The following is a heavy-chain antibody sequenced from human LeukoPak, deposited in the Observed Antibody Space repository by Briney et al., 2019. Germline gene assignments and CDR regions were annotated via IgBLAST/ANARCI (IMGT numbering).Heavy chain of an antibody. CDR3: ARDGEMATIGY. V-gene: IGHV4-59*12. Sequence: SETLSLTCTVSSGSISTYYWTWIRQSPGKGLEWIGSIYYSGSTYYNPSLKSRVTISVDTSKNQFSLKLSSVTAADTAVYYCARDGEMATIGYWGQGTLVTVSS. CDR2: IYYSGST. J-gene: IGHJ4*02. CDR1: SGSISTYY. D-gene: IGHD5-24*01.